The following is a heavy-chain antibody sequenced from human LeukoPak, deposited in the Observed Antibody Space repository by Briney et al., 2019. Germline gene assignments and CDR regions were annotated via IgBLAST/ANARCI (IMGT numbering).Heavy chain of an antibody. Sequence: GGSLRLSCAASGFTFSTSAMNWVRQAPGKGLEWVSAISTSGASTYYADSVKGRFSISRDNSRNTLYLQMNSLRAEDTAVFYCARAIVGGTTRSFDYWGQGTLVTVSS. J-gene: IGHJ4*02. CDR2: ISTSGAST. CDR1: GFTFSTSA. CDR3: ARAIVGGTTRSFDY. V-gene: IGHV3-23*01. D-gene: IGHD1-26*01.